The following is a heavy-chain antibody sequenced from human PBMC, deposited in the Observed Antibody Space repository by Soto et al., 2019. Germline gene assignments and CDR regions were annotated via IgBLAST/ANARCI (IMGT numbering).Heavy chain of an antibody. Sequence: EVQLLVSGGGFVQPGGSLRLSCAASGFTFASIALTWVRQAPGKGLEWVSGVTFDGNTYYAASVKGRFTISRDSSQNTAYLQMNSLRAEDTAVYYCVKDFSGDVDYWGQGTLVTVSS. V-gene: IGHV3-23*01. CDR2: VTFDGNT. CDR1: GFTFASIA. J-gene: IGHJ4*02. D-gene: IGHD5-12*01. CDR3: VKDFSGDVDY.